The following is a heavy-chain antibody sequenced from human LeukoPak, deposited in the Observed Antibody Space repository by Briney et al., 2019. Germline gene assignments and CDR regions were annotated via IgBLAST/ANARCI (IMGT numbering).Heavy chain of an antibody. V-gene: IGHV3-23*01. J-gene: IGHJ6*03. CDR3: AKNVREADWYYYYMDV. Sequence: PGGSLRLSCAASGFTFSSYAMSWVRQAPGKGLEWVSAISGSGGSTYYADSVKGRFTISRDNSKNTLYLHMKSLRAEDTAFYYCAKNVREADWYYYYMDVWGKGTTVTVSS. CDR2: ISGSGGST. D-gene: IGHD3-9*01. CDR1: GFTFSSYA.